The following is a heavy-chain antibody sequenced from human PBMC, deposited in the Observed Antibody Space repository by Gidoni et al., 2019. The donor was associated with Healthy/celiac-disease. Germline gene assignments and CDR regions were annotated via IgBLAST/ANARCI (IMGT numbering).Heavy chain of an antibody. V-gene: IGHV4-31*03. CDR1: GGFISSGGYY. J-gene: IGHJ4*02. D-gene: IGHD2-21*01. Sequence: QVHLQESGPGLVKHSQTLPLTCTVSGGFISSGGYYWSWIRQHPGKGLEWIGYIYYSGSTYYNPSLKSRVTISIDTSKNRFSLKLSYVSAADTAVYYCARDVMSRADYWGQGTLVTVSS. CDR3: ARDVMSRADY. CDR2: IYYSGST.